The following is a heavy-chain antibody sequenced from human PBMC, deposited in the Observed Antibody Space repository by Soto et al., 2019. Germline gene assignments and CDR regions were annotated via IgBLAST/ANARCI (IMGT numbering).Heavy chain of an antibody. CDR3: ARAVRQWLPLLGYYGMDV. Sequence: QVQLVQSGAEVKKPGSSVKVSCKASGGTFSSYAISWVRQAPGQGLEWMGGIIPIFGTANYAQKFQGRVTITADESTSTAYMELSSLRSEDTAVYYCARAVRQWLPLLGYYGMDVWGQGTTVTVSS. D-gene: IGHD6-19*01. V-gene: IGHV1-69*12. J-gene: IGHJ6*02. CDR2: IIPIFGTA. CDR1: GGTFSSYA.